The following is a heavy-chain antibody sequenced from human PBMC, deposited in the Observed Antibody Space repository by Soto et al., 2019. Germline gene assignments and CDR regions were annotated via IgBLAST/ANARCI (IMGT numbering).Heavy chain of an antibody. V-gene: IGHV1-8*01. Sequence: QVQLVQSGAEVKKPGASVKVSCKASGYTFTSYDINWVRQATGQGLEWMGWMNPNSGNTAYAQKFQGRVTMTRNTSISTAYMELSSLRSEDTAVYYCARVTPPGYDFSSGYPRSYYYYAMDVWGQGTTVTVSS. D-gene: IGHD3-3*01. CDR3: ARVTPPGYDFSSGYPRSYYYYAMDV. J-gene: IGHJ6*02. CDR2: MNPNSGNT. CDR1: GYTFTSYD.